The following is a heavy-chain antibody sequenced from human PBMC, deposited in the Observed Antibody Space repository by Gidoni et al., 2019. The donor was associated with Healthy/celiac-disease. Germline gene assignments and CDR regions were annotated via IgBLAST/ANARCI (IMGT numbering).Heavy chain of an antibody. V-gene: IGHV4-34*01. Sequence: QVQLQQWGAGLLKPSETLSLTCAVYGGSFSGSYWSWIRQPPGKGLEWIGEINHSGSTNYNPSLKSRVTISVDTSKNQFSLKLSSVTAADTAVYYCARGTLWSGYSYYYYGMDVWGKGTTVTVSS. D-gene: IGHD3-3*01. J-gene: IGHJ6*04. CDR3: ARGTLWSGYSYYYYGMDV. CDR1: GGSFSGSY. CDR2: INHSGST.